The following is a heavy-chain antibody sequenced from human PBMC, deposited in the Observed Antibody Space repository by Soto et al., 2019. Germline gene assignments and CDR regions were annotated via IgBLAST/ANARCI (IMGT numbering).Heavy chain of an antibody. D-gene: IGHD3-9*01. CDR3: AREGLRYFDWAVGQGGMDV. J-gene: IGHJ6*02. V-gene: IGHV3-21*01. Sequence: GGSLRLSCAASGFTFSSYSMNWVRQAPGKGLEWVSSISSSSSYIYYADSVKGRFTISRDNAKNSLYLQMNSLRAEDTAVYYCAREGLRYFDWAVGQGGMDVWGQGTTVTVSS. CDR1: GFTFSSYS. CDR2: ISSSSSYI.